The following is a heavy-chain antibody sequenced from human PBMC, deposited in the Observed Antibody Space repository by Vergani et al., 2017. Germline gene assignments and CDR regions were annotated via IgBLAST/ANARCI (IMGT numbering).Heavy chain of an antibody. V-gene: IGHV1-69*08. Sequence: QVQLVQSGAEVKKPGSSVKVSCKASGCTFIRYTISWVRQAPGQGLEWMGRIIPILGIANYAQKFQGRVTITADKSTSTAYMELSSLRSEDTAVYYCARDQSASFDYWGQGTLVTVSS. J-gene: IGHJ4*02. CDR2: IIPILGIA. CDR1: GCTFIRYT. CDR3: ARDQSASFDY.